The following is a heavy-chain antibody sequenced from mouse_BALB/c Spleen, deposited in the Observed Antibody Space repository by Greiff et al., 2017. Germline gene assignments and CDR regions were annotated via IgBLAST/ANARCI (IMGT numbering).Heavy chain of an antibody. CDR2: ISSGGGNT. Sequence: EVQVVESGGGLVKPGGSLKLSCAASGFTFSSYTMSWVRQTPEKRLEWVATISSGGGNTYYPDSVKGRFTISRDNAKNNLYMQMSSLRSEDTALYYCARYDYENYAMDYWGQGTSVTVSS. CDR3: ARYDYENYAMDY. CDR1: GFTFSSYT. J-gene: IGHJ4*01. V-gene: IGHV5-9*03. D-gene: IGHD2-4*01.